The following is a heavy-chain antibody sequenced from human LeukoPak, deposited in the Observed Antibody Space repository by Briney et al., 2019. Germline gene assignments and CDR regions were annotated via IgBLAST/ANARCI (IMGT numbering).Heavy chain of an antibody. D-gene: IGHD2-21*02. CDR2: ITSSRIYI. CDR1: GFTFSTYS. V-gene: IGHV3-21*01. J-gene: IGHJ4*02. Sequence: GGSLRLSCAASGFTFSTYSMNWVRQAPGKGLEWGSPITSSRIYIYYADSVKGRFTISRDNAKNSLYLQMNSLRAEDTAVYYCARDGSRGNLVTAPDFWGQGTLVTVSS. CDR3: ARDGSRGNLVTAPDF.